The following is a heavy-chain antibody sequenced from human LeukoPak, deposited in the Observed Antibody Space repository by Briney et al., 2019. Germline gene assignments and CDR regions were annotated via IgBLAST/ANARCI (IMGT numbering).Heavy chain of an antibody. CDR1: GGSISSGDYY. CDR2: IYYSGST. V-gene: IGHV4-30-4*01. CDR3: ARDRGDFWSGYYYYYYGMDV. D-gene: IGHD3-3*01. J-gene: IGHJ6*02. Sequence: SQTLSLTCTVSGGSISSGDYYWSWIRQPPGKGLEWIGYIYYSGSTYYNPSLKSRVTISVDTSKSQFSLKLSSVTAADTAVYYCARDRGDFWSGYYYYYYGMDVWGQGTTVTVSS.